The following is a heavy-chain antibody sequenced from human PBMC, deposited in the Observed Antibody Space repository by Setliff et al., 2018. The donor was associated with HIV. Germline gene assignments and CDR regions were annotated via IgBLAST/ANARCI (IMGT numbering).Heavy chain of an antibody. CDR2: ISAGGGST. Sequence: GSLRLSCAASGFTFSNAWMSWVRQSPGKGLEWVSTISAGGGSTYYADSVKGRFTISRDNSKNTLYLQMNSLRAEDTAVYYCAKVGAWGQGTLVTVSS. V-gene: IGHV3-23*01. CDR1: GFTFSNAW. CDR3: AKVGA. J-gene: IGHJ4*02.